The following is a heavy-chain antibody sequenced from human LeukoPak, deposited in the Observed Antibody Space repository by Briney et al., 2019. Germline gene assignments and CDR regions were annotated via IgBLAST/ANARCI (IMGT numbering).Heavy chain of an antibody. Sequence: GGSLRLSCAASGFTFSSYDMNWVRQAPGRELEWISYISYISDSGTTIYYADSVKGRFTISRDDAKNSVYLQMNSLRDEDTAVYYCARGLRVGAILPWDYWGQGTLVTVSS. J-gene: IGHJ4*02. CDR3: ARGLRVGAILPWDY. D-gene: IGHD1-26*01. CDR1: GFTFSSYD. V-gene: IGHV3-48*03. CDR2: ISDSGTTI.